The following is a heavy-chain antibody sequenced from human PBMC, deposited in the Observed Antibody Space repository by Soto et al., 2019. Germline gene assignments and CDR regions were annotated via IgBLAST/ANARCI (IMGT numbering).Heavy chain of an antibody. CDR2: ISSSSSTI. CDR1: GFTFSSYS. Sequence: EVQLVESGGGLVQPGGSLRLSCAASGFTFSSYSMNWVRQAPGKGLEWVSYISSSSSTIYYADSVKGRFTISRDNAKNSLYLQMNSLRDEDTAVYYCARERVYYYDSSGYYPKVVYGMDVWGQGTTVTVSS. J-gene: IGHJ6*02. V-gene: IGHV3-48*02. CDR3: ARERVYYYDSSGYYPKVVYGMDV. D-gene: IGHD3-22*01.